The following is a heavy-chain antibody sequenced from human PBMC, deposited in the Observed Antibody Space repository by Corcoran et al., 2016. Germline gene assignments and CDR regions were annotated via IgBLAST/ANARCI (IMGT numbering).Heavy chain of an antibody. CDR2: INAGNGNT. D-gene: IGHD3-10*01. V-gene: IGHV1-3*01. Sequence: QVQLVQSGAEVKKPGASVKVSCKASGYTFTSYAMHWVRQAPGQGLEWMGWINAGNGNTKYSQKFQGRVTITRDTSASTAYMEMSSLRSEDTAEDYCARGHFMGRGVVPGYWGQGTLVTGSS. CDR3: ARGHFMGRGVVPGY. J-gene: IGHJ4*02. CDR1: GYTFTSYA.